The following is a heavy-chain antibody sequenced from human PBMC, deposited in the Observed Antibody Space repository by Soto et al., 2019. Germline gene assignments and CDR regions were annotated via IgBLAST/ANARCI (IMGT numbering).Heavy chain of an antibody. J-gene: IGHJ4*02. CDR1: GYTFTGYY. CDR3: ARESGYSYSSPFDY. V-gene: IGHV1-2*02. CDR2: INPNSGGT. Sequence: QVQLVQSGAEVKKPGASVKVSCKASGYTFTGYYMHWVRQAPGQGLEWMGWINPNSGGTNYAQKFQGGVTMTRDTAVSTAYMELRRLRSDDTAVYYCARESGYSYSSPFDYWVQGTLVTVSS. D-gene: IGHD5-18*01.